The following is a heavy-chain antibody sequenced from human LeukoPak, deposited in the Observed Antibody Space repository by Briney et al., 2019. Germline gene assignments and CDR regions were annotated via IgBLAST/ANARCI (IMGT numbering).Heavy chain of an antibody. CDR1: GGSISIYY. D-gene: IGHD1-26*01. CDR2: IYYSGSS. Sequence: PSETLSLTCTVSGGSISIYYWSWIRQPPGKGLEWIGYIYYSGSSNYNPSLKSRVTISVDTSKNQFSLKLSSVTAADTAVYYCARAGSSHHYFDYWGQGTLVTVSS. CDR3: ARAGSSHHYFDY. J-gene: IGHJ4*02. V-gene: IGHV4-59*01.